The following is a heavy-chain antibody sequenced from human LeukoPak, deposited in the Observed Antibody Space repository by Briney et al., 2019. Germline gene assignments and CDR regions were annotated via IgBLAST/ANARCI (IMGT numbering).Heavy chain of an antibody. J-gene: IGHJ6*03. CDR2: INHSADP. CDR1: GGSFSGYY. V-gene: IGHV4-34*01. CDR3: ARGRNWQTFYNFCMDV. D-gene: IGHD1-14*01. Sequence: SETLSLTCDVSGGSFSGYYWTWIRQPPGKGLEWMGEINHSADPNYNPSLKTRLSLSIDTSKNQISLKMRSVTAEDTAVYYCARGRNWQTFYNFCMDVWGNGTTVTVSS.